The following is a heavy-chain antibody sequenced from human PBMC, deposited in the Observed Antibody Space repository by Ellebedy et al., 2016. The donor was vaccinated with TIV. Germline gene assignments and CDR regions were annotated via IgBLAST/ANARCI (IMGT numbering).Heavy chain of an antibody. J-gene: IGHJ2*01. Sequence: MPSETLSLTCAVYGGSFSGHSWSWIRQPPGKGLEWIGEINHRGSTSYNRSLRSRVTISIDTSKYQFSLRLSAVTAADTAVYYCARGNFQDVDLDHWYFDLWGRGTLVTVSS. D-gene: IGHD1-20*01. CDR1: GGSFSGHS. CDR2: INHRGST. V-gene: IGHV4-34*01. CDR3: ARGNFQDVDLDHWYFDL.